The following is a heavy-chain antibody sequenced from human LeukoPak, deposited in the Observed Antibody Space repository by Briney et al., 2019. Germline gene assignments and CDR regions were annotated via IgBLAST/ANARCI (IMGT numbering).Heavy chain of an antibody. J-gene: IGHJ3*02. CDR1: GFTFSSYS. Sequence: AGGSLRLSCAASGFTFSSYSMNWVRQAPGKGLEWVSSISSSSSYIYYADSVKGRFTISRDNAKNSLYLQMNSLRAEDTAVYYCARSQIAAFDAFDIWGQGTMVTVSS. CDR2: ISSSSSYI. D-gene: IGHD6-13*01. V-gene: IGHV3-21*01. CDR3: ARSQIAAFDAFDI.